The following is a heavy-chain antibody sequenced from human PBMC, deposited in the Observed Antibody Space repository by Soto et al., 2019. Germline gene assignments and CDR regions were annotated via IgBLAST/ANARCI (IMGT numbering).Heavy chain of an antibody. CDR2: IIPVFGII. Sequence: QVHLLLQSGAEVKKPGSSVKVACKASGGNPSNSAISWVRQAPGQGLEWMGGIIPVFGIISHAQNFQGRVPITADESTRTAYMELSSLRSEDTAVYFCAGGRIVVAGSSAYYSMDVWGQGTTVTVSS. CDR1: GGNPSNSA. CDR3: AGGRIVVAGSSAYYSMDV. J-gene: IGHJ6*02. V-gene: IGHV1-69*01. D-gene: IGHD6-19*01.